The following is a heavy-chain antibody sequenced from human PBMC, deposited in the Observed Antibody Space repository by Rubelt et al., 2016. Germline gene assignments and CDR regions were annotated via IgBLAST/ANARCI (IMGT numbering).Heavy chain of an antibody. D-gene: IGHD7-27*01. CDR3: ATDLNWENY. CDR1: AFSFTSYW. CDR2: IKPDGSEQ. J-gene: IGHJ4*02. Sequence: EVQLVESGGGLVQPGGSLRLSCTASAFSFTSYWMSWVRQAPGKGLEWVATIKPDGSEQYYVASVKGRFAISIDNAKNSLCLQMDIRRIEDTALYYCATDLNWENYWGQGTLVTVSS. V-gene: IGHV3-7*04.